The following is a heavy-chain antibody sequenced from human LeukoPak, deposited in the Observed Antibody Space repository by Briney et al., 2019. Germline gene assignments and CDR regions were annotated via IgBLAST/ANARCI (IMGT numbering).Heavy chain of an antibody. CDR1: GGSISSGSYY. V-gene: IGHV4-61*02. D-gene: IGHD3-22*01. CDR3: ARAPLYYYDSSGYFPPLFDY. Sequence: SQTLSLTCTVSGGSISSGSYYWSWIRQPAGKGLEGIGRIYTSGRTNYNPSLKSRVTISVDTSKNQVSLTLSSVPAADTAVYYCARAPLYYYDSSGYFPPLFDYWGQGTLVTVSS. CDR2: IYTSGRT. J-gene: IGHJ4*02.